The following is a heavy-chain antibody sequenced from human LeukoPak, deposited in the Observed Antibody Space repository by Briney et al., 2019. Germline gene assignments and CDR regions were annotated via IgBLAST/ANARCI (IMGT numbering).Heavy chain of an antibody. J-gene: IGHJ4*02. V-gene: IGHV1-18*01. CDR3: ARAPLDIVATDFVY. D-gene: IGHD5-12*01. CDR2: ISAYNGNT. Sequence: ASVKVSCKASGYTFTSYGISWVRQAPGQGLEWMGWISAYNGNTNYAQKLQGRVTMTTDTSTSTAYMELRSLRSDDTAVYYCARAPLDIVATDFVYWGQGTLVTVSS. CDR1: GYTFTSYG.